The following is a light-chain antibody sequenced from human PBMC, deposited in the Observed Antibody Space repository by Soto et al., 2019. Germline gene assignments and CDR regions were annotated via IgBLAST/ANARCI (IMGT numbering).Light chain of an antibody. Sequence: EIVLTQSPGTLSLSPGERATLSCRASQSVSSSYLAWYQQKPGQAPRVLIYGASSRATGIPGRFSGSGSGTDFTLTISRLEPEDFAVYYCQQYGSSPFTFGPGTKVDIK. J-gene: IGKJ3*01. CDR1: QSVSSSY. V-gene: IGKV3-20*01. CDR2: GAS. CDR3: QQYGSSPFT.